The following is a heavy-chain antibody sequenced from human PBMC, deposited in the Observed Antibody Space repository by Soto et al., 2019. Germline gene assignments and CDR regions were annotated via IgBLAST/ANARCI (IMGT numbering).Heavy chain of an antibody. CDR3: ARDAPNYNWNYEGEYYFDY. Sequence: ASETLSLTCTVSGGSVSSGSYYWSWIRQPPGKGLEWIGYIYYSGSTNYNPSLKSRVTISVDTSKNQFSLKLSSVTAADTAVYYCARDAPNYNWNYEGEYYFDYWGQGTLVTVSS. D-gene: IGHD1-7*01. CDR1: GGSVSSGSYY. J-gene: IGHJ4*02. CDR2: IYYSGST. V-gene: IGHV4-61*01.